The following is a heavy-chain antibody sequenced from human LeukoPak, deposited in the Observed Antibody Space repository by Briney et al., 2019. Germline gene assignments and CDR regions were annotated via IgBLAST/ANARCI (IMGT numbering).Heavy chain of an antibody. Sequence: GASVKVSCKASGYTFTGYYMHWVRQAPGQGLEWMGWINPNSGGTNYAQKFQGRVTMTRNTSISTAYMELSSLRSEDTAVYYCARDYDILTGYSYYYGMDVWGQGTTVTVSS. CDR1: GYTFTGYY. D-gene: IGHD3-9*01. V-gene: IGHV1-2*02. CDR3: ARDYDILTGYSYYYGMDV. CDR2: INPNSGGT. J-gene: IGHJ6*02.